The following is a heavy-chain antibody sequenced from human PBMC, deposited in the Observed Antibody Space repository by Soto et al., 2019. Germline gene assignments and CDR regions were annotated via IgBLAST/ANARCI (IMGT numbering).Heavy chain of an antibody. CDR2: IYPGDSDA. CDR3: VSGLGYCANGVCYTARFDP. D-gene: IGHD2-8*01. Sequence: GESLKISCKGSGYSFTKYWIGWVRQMPGKGLEWMGIIYPGDSDARYSPSFQGQVIISADKSINTAYLQWSSLQASDTAVYYCVSGLGYCANGVCYTARFDPWGRGTLVTVSS. CDR1: GYSFTKYW. J-gene: IGHJ5*02. V-gene: IGHV5-51*01.